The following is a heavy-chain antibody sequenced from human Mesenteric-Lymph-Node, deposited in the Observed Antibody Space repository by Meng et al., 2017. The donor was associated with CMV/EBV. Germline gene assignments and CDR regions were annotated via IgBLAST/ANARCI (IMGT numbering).Heavy chain of an antibody. D-gene: IGHD2-2*01. V-gene: IGHV4-39*01. CDR1: SRYF. CDR3: ARGRVVYCSSINCYSQNWFDP. J-gene: IGHJ5*02. Sequence: SRYFWGWIRQPPGKGVEWIGNIFYSGGTHYNPSLKSRVTISVDTSKNQFSLKVSSVTAADTAVYYCARGRVVYCSSINCYSQNWFDPWGQGTLVNVSS. CDR2: IFYSGGT.